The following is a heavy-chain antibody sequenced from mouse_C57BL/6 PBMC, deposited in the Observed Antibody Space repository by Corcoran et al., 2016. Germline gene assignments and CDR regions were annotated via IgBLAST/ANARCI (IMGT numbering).Heavy chain of an antibody. CDR2: INPYNGGT. CDR3: ARGRLRWYFDV. CDR1: GYTFTDYY. J-gene: IGHJ1*03. V-gene: IGHV1-19*01. Sequence: EVQLQQSGPVLVKPGASVKMSCKASGYTFTDYYMNWVKQSHGKSLEWIGVINPYNGGTSYNQKFKGKATLTVDKSSSTAYMELNSLTSEDSAVYYCARGRLRWYFDVWGTGTTVTVSS. D-gene: IGHD2-4*01.